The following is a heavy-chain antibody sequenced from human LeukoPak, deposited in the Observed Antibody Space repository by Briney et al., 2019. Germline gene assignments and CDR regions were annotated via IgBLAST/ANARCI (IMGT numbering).Heavy chain of an antibody. Sequence: ASVKVSCKASGYTFTGYYMHWVRQAPGQGLEWMGWINPNSCGTNYAQKSQGRVTMTRDTSISTAYMELSRLRSDDTAVYYCARVSASNYYDSSGLRRNWFDPWGQGTLVTVSS. CDR2: INPNSCGT. D-gene: IGHD3-22*01. CDR3: ARVSASNYYDSSGLRRNWFDP. CDR1: GYTFTGYY. J-gene: IGHJ5*02. V-gene: IGHV1-2*02.